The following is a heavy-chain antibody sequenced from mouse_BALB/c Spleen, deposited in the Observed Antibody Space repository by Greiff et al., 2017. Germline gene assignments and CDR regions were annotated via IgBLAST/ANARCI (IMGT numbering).Heavy chain of an antibody. Sequence: VMLVESGPGLVAPSQSLSITCTVSGFSLTSYGVHWVRQPPGKGLEWLGVIWAGGSTNYNSALMSRLSISKDNSKSQVFLKMNSLQTDDTAMYYCAREGYYGNYLFAYWGQGTLVTVSA. CDR2: IWAGGST. CDR1: GFSLTSYG. CDR3: AREGYYGNYLFAY. J-gene: IGHJ3*01. D-gene: IGHD2-1*01. V-gene: IGHV2-9*02.